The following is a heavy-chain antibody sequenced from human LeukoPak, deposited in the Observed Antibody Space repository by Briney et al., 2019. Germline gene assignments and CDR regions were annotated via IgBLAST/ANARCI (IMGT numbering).Heavy chain of an antibody. Sequence: SETLSLTCTVSGGSIGSHYRSWIRQPPGKGLEWIGYISYSGNTKYNPSLKSRVTISLDTSKDQFSLRLSSVTPADTAVYYCAREEAGRGSSPFDYWGQGTLVTVSS. CDR2: ISYSGNT. V-gene: IGHV4-59*11. CDR1: GGSIGSHY. J-gene: IGHJ4*02. D-gene: IGHD6-6*01. CDR3: AREEAGRGSSPFDY.